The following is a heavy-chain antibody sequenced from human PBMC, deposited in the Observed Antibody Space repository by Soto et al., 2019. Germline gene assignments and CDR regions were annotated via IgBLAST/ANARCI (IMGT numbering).Heavy chain of an antibody. D-gene: IGHD3-10*01. V-gene: IGHV5-51*01. CDR3: ATRPEYHYGSGKYYGLDV. J-gene: IGHJ6*02. CDR2: IYPGDSDT. CDR1: GYTFTNNW. Sequence: GESLKISCKGAGYTFTNNWVGWVRQMPGKGLEWMGIIYPGDSDTRYSPSFQGQVTISVDKSIATAYLQWSSLKASDTAMYYCATRPEYHYGSGKYYGLDVWRQGTTVTVSS.